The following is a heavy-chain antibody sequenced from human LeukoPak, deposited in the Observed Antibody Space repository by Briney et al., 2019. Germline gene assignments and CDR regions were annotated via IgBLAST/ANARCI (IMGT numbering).Heavy chain of an antibody. V-gene: IGHV1-69*06. CDR2: IIPLFGTA. CDR3: ARETRPRYYDYVWGSRPQDAFDI. J-gene: IGHJ3*02. Sequence: GASVKVSCKASGGTFSNYAINWVRQAPGQGLEWMGGIIPLFGTANYAQEFQGRVTITADKSTSTAYMELSSLRSEDTAVYYCARETRPRYYDYVWGSRPQDAFDIWGQGTMVTVSS. CDR1: GGTFSNYA. D-gene: IGHD3-16*01.